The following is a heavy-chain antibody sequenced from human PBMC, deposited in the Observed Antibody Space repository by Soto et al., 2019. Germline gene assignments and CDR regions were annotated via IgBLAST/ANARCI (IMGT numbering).Heavy chain of an antibody. V-gene: IGHV3-23*01. CDR1: EFTFSSNA. D-gene: IGHD6-13*01. J-gene: IGHJ5*02. CDR2: ITGSGSTT. Sequence: EVQLLESGGGLVQPGGSLRLSCAASEFTFSSNAMHWVRQAPGKGLEWVSGITGSGSTTFYADSVKGRFTISRDNSKNTLYLHMSSLRAVDTAIYYCAKDFTAYLSSWFHLWGQGTLVTVSS. CDR3: AKDFTAYLSSWFHL.